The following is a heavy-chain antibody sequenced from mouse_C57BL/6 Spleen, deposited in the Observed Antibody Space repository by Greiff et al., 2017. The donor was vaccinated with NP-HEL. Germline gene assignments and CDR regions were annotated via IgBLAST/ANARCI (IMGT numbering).Heavy chain of an antibody. CDR1: GFTFSDYG. D-gene: IGHD2-3*01. J-gene: IGHJ3*01. V-gene: IGHV5-17*01. Sequence: EVHLVESGGGLVKPGGSLKLSCAASGFTFSDYGMHWVRQAPEKGLEWVAYISSGSSTIYYADTVKGRFTISRDNAKNTLFLQMTSLRSEDTAMYYCASGGLLQMAYWGQGTLVTVSA. CDR2: ISSGSSTI. CDR3: ASGGLLQMAY.